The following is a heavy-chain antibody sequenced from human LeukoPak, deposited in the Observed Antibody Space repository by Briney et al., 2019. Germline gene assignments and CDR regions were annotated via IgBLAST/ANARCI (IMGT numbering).Heavy chain of an antibody. Sequence: SSETLSLTCSVSGGSINTYYWSWIRQPPGKGLEWLGYVSYNGKTSYNPSLKSRVTFSVDTSMNQFSLKLSSVTAADTAVYYCARGLRALADVWGQGTTVTVSS. CDR1: GGSINTYY. V-gene: IGHV4-59*08. CDR2: VSYNGKT. D-gene: IGHD4-17*01. J-gene: IGHJ6*02. CDR3: ARGLRALADV.